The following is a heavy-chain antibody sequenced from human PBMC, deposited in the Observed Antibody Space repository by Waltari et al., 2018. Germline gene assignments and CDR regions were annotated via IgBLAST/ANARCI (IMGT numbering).Heavy chain of an antibody. CDR3: ARAYASGDDAFDL. J-gene: IGHJ3*01. Sequence: EVQLVQSGAEVKKPGESRKISCKGPGYRFTNYWIGWVREMPGKGLEWMGFVYPGDSDTRYSQSFQGQVTISADKSISTAYMQWSSLRASDTAMYYCARAYASGDDAFDLWGQGTVVTVSS. CDR1: GYRFTNYW. V-gene: IGHV5-51*01. CDR2: VYPGDSDT. D-gene: IGHD2-2*01.